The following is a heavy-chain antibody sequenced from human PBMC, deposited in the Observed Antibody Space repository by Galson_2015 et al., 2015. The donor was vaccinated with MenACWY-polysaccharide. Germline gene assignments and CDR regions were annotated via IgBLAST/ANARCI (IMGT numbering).Heavy chain of an antibody. CDR2: IYPGDSDT. Sequence: SWIGWVRPMPGNGLEWMGIIYPGDSDTRYSPSFQGQVTISADKSISTAYLQWSSLKASDTAMYYCAVPGSGYYRVPAWGQGTLVTVSS. D-gene: IGHD3-22*01. CDR1: SW. J-gene: IGHJ5*02. CDR3: AVPGSGYYRVPA. V-gene: IGHV5-51*01.